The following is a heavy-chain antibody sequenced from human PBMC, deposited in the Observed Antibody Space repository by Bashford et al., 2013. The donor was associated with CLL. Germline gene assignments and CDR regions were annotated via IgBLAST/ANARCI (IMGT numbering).Heavy chain of an antibody. J-gene: IGHJ4*02. CDR3: ARGYYYDSSGYFPIDY. Sequence: GSLRLSCAASGFTFSSYWMHWVRQAPGKGLVWVSRINSDGSSTSYADSVKGRFTISRDNAKNTLYLQMNSLRAEDTAVYYCARGYYYDSSGYFPIDYVGPREPWSTVSS. V-gene: IGHV3-74*01. D-gene: IGHD3-22*01. CDR2: INSDGSST. CDR1: GFTFSSYW.